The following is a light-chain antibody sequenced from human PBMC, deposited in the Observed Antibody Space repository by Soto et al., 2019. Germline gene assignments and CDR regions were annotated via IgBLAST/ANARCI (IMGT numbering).Light chain of an antibody. CDR1: QGISNY. V-gene: IGKV1-27*01. J-gene: IGKJ1*01. Sequence: DIQMTQSPSSPSASVGDRVTITCRASQGISNYLAWYQQKPGKVPKLLIYAASTLQSGVPSRFSGSGSGTEFTLTISSRQPEDVATYYCQKYNSAPRTFGQGTKVEIK. CDR3: QKYNSAPRT. CDR2: AAS.